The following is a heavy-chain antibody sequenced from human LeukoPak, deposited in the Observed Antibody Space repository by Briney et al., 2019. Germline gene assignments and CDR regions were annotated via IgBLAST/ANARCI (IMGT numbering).Heavy chain of an antibody. J-gene: IGHJ6*02. CDR3: ARERVAVVPGHYYGMDV. CDR1: GGTFSSYA. V-gene: IGHV1-69*13. Sequence: ASVKVSCKASGGTFSSYAISWVRQAPGQGLEWMGGIIPIFGTANYAQKFQGRVTITADESTSTAYMELSSLRSEDTAVCYCARERVAVVPGHYYGMDVWGQGTTVTVSS. D-gene: IGHD2-2*01. CDR2: IIPIFGTA.